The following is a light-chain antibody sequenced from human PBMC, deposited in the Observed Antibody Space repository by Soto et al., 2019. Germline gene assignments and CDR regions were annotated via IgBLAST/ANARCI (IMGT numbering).Light chain of an antibody. V-gene: IGKV3-15*01. Sequence: EIAMTQSPATLSVSPGERATLSCRASQSVSSNLVWYQQKPDQAPRLLIYSASSRATGVPARFSGSGSGTEFTLTISRLQSEDFAVYYCQQYETWPLTFGGGTKVEIK. CDR3: QQYETWPLT. J-gene: IGKJ4*01. CDR1: QSVSSN. CDR2: SAS.